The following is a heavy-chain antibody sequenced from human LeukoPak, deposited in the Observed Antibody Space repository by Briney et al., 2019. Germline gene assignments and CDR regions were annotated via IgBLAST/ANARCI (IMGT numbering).Heavy chain of an antibody. CDR2: IKTDGSNT. Sequence: GESLRLSCPASGFTFSTYWMHWVRQAPGKGLVWVSRIKTDGSNTGYADSVKGRFTISRDNAKNTLYLQMNSLRAEDTAVYYCARAGTGSRNAFDIWGQGTMVTVSS. D-gene: IGHD3/OR15-3a*01. J-gene: IGHJ3*02. V-gene: IGHV3-74*01. CDR3: ARAGTGSRNAFDI. CDR1: GFTFSTYW.